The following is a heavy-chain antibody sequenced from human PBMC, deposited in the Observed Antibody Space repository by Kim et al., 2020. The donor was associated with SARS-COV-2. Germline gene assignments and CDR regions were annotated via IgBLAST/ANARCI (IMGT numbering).Heavy chain of an antibody. CDR3: ARYTSRVYATFDY. Sequence: YADSVKGRFTISRDNAKNSLYLQMNSLRAEDTAVYYCARYTSRVYATFDYWGQGTLVTVSS. D-gene: IGHD2-8*01. V-gene: IGHV3-11*03. J-gene: IGHJ4*02.